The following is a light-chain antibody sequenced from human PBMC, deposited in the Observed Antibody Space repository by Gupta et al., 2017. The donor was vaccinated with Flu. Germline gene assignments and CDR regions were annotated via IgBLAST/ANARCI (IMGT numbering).Light chain of an antibody. J-gene: IGKJ5*01. CDR1: QSVSSY. V-gene: IGKV3-11*01. CDR3: QQRANWPPT. Sequence: IVLTQSPATLSLSPGESASLSCRASQSVSSYLAWYQQKPGQAPRLLIYDVSNRATGIPARFSGSGSGTDLTLTISSLEPEDFAVYYCQQRANWPPTFGQGTRLEIK. CDR2: DVS.